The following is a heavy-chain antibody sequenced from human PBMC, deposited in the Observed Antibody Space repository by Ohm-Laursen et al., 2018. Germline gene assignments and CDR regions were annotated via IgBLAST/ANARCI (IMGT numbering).Heavy chain of an antibody. CDR3: ATMGSSIY. V-gene: IGHV4-59*08. D-gene: IGHD1-26*01. J-gene: IGHJ4*02. CDR2: VYYSGST. Sequence: PGTLSLTCTVSGGSFSTYYWSWIRQPPGKGLGWIGYVYYSGSTNYNPSLKSRVTISVDTSKNQFSLKVSSVTAADTAVYYCATMGSSIYWGQGTLVTVSS. CDR1: GGSFSTYY.